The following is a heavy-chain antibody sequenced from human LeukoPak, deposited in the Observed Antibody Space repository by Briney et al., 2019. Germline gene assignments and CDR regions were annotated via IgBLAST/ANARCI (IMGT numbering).Heavy chain of an antibody. CDR1: GGTFSSYA. CDR2: IIPILGIA. J-gene: IGHJ4*02. D-gene: IGHD3-3*01. V-gene: IGHV1-69*04. CDR3: ARAESNVDFWSGYYRDY. Sequence: SVKVSCKASGGTFSSYAISWVRQAPGQGLEWMGRIIPILGIANYAQKFQGRVTMTRDTSTSTVYMELSSLRPEDTAVYYCARAESNVDFWSGYYRDYWGQGTLVTVSS.